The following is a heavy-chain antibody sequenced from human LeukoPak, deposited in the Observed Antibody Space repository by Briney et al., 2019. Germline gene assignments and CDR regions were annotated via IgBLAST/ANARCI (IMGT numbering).Heavy chain of an antibody. J-gene: IGHJ4*02. CDR2: IYYSGIT. V-gene: IGHV4-39*01. Sequence: SETLSLXCTVSGGSISSSSYYWGWIRQPPGKGLEWIGSIYYSGITYYNPSLKSRVTISVDTSKNQFSLKLSSVTAADTAVYYCARAQRWELLSAAYYFDYWGQGTLVTVSS. CDR3: ARAQRWELLSAAYYFDY. CDR1: GGSISSSSYY. D-gene: IGHD1-26*01.